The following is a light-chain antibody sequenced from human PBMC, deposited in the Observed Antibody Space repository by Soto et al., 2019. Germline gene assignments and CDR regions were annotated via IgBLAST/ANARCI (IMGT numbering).Light chain of an antibody. Sequence: EIVLTQSPATLSLSPGEGATLSCRASQSVSSYLAWYQQKPGQAPRLLIYDASNRATGIPARFSGSGSGTDFTLTISSLEPEDFAVYYCQHRSSGPLTFGGGTKVEIK. CDR1: QSVSSY. J-gene: IGKJ4*01. V-gene: IGKV3-11*01. CDR3: QHRSSGPLT. CDR2: DAS.